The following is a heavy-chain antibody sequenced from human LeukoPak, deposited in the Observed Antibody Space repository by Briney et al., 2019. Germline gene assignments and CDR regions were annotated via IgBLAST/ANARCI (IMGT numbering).Heavy chain of an antibody. CDR1: GGTFSSYA. CDR3: ARGGDGYNFEEFVHFDY. CDR2: IIPIFGTA. V-gene: IGHV1-69*13. Sequence: SVKVSCKASGGTFSSYAISWVRRAPGQGLEWMGGIIPIFGTANYAQKFQGRVTITADESTSTAYMELSSLRSGDTAVYYCARGGDGYNFEEFVHFDYWGQGTLVTVSS. J-gene: IGHJ4*02. D-gene: IGHD5-24*01.